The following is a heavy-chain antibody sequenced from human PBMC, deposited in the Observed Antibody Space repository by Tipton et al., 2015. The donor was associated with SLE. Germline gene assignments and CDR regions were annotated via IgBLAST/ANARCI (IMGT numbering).Heavy chain of an antibody. J-gene: IGHJ4*02. V-gene: IGHV3-21*01. Sequence: SLRLSCAASGFTFSSYSMNWVRQAPGKGLEWVSSISSSSSYIYYADSVKGRFTISRDNAKNSLYLQMNSLRAEDTAVYYCARLGADPRYFDYWGQGTLVTVSS. CDR2: ISSSSSYI. CDR3: ARLGADPRYFDY. D-gene: IGHD3-10*01. CDR1: GFTFSSYS.